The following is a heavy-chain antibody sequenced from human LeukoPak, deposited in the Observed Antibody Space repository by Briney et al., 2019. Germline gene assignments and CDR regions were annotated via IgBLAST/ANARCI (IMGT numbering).Heavy chain of an antibody. D-gene: IGHD3-10*01. V-gene: IGHV4-59*01. CDR1: GGSISSYY. CDR2: IYYSGST. J-gene: IGHJ6*03. Sequence: SETLSLTCTVSGGSISSYYWSWIRQPPGKGLEWIGYIYYSGSTNYNPSLKSRVTISVDTSKNQFSLKLSSVTAADTAVYYCARGSLSTALDYYYYMDVWGKGTTVTVSS. CDR3: ARGSLSTALDYYYYMDV.